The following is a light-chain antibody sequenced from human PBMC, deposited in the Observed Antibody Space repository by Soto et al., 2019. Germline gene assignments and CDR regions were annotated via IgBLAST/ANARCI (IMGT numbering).Light chain of an antibody. CDR3: QQYYSTPST. V-gene: IGKV4-1*01. J-gene: IGKJ1*01. CDR1: QSVLYSSNNKNY. Sequence: DIVITQSPDSLAVSLGERATINCKSSQSVLYSSNNKNYLAWYQQKPGQPPKLLIYWASTRESGVPDRFSGGGSGTDFTLTISSLQAEDVAVYSCQQYYSTPSTFGQGTKVEIK. CDR2: WAS.